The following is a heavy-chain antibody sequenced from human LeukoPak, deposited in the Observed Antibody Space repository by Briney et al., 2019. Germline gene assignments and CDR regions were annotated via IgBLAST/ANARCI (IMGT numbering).Heavy chain of an antibody. CDR1: GGSSSGYY. Sequence: PSETLSLTCAVYGGSSSGYYWRWIRQPPGVGLEWIGQIYHSGDTKYNGSLKSRVTISVDTSKNQFSLKRNSVTAADTAGYCSTGGLFEMNTIRPFPFDLWGQGTLVTVAS. V-gene: IGHV4-34*01. CDR2: IYHSGDT. D-gene: IGHD5-24*01. J-gene: IGHJ4*02. CDR3: TGGLFEMNTIRPFPFDL.